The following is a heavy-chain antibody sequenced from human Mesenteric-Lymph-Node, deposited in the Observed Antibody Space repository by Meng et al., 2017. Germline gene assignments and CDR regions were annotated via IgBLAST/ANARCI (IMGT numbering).Heavy chain of an antibody. V-gene: IGHV4-39*01. D-gene: IGHD6-19*01. CDR2: IGQSGIT. CDR3: VRSSGWVRTGFDP. CDR1: GGSMSTRGYH. Sequence: QSQLQESGPGLVKPSEALSLTCSVSGGSMSTRGYHRGWIREPPGKGLEWIGSIGQSGITYYTPSLKSRVTVSIDTSKSKFSLKLTSVTAADTAVYYCVRSSGWVRTGFDPWGQGTLVTVSS. J-gene: IGHJ5*02.